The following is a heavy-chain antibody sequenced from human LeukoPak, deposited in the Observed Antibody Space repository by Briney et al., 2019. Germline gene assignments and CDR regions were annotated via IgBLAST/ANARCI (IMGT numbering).Heavy chain of an antibody. J-gene: IGHJ4*02. CDR3: ARQFIAARLGDFDY. Sequence: PSETLSLTXTVSGGSISSSSYYWGWIRQPPGKGLEWIGSIYYSGSTYYNPSLKSRVTISVDTSKNQFSLKLSSVTAADTAVYYCARQFIAARLGDFDYWGQGTLVTVSS. D-gene: IGHD6-6*01. CDR1: GGSISSSSYY. CDR2: IYYSGST. V-gene: IGHV4-39*01.